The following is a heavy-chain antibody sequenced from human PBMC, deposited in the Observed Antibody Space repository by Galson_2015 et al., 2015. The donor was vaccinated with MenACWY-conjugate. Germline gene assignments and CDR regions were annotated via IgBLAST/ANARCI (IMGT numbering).Heavy chain of an antibody. CDR2: IKKDESKK. J-gene: IGHJ3*02. V-gene: IGHV3-7*03. CDR1: GFTFSNYW. Sequence: SLRLSCAASGFTFSNYWMTWLRQAPGKGLEWVANIKKDESKKYYVDSVKGRFTASRDNAKNSLYLQMNSLRAEDTAVYYCARDNSPYTTYDGGTFYYDAFDIWGQGTMVTVSS. CDR3: ARDNSPYTTYDGGTFYYDAFDI. D-gene: IGHD3-22*01.